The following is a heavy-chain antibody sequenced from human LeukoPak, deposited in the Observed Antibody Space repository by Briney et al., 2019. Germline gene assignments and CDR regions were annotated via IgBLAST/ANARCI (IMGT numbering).Heavy chain of an antibody. V-gene: IGHV4-39*07. CDR3: ARDRDVDDFDS. CDR1: GDSIKSSSYY. D-gene: IGHD2-15*01. Sequence: PSETLSLTCTVSGDSIKSSSYYWAWVRQPPGKGLEWIASIYYSGTTYYNPSLKSRVTISLDTSRDQHSLNLKSVTAADTAVYYCARDRDVDDFDSWGQGTLVTVSS. J-gene: IGHJ4*02. CDR2: IYYSGTT.